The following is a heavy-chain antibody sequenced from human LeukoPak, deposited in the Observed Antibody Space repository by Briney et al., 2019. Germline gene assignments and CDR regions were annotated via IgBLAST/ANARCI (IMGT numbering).Heavy chain of an antibody. D-gene: IGHD3-10*01. V-gene: IGHV3-74*01. CDR2: INPDGRIT. J-gene: IGHJ3*02. CDR1: GFTLSGYW. CDR3: AKFEDVLLWFGELFDAFDI. Sequence: GGSLRLSCAASGFTLSGYWVHWVRQAPGKGLAWVARINPDGRITNYADSVKGRFTVSRDNAKNRLFLQMNSLRAEDTAVYYCAKFEDVLLWFGELFDAFDIWGQGTMVTVSS.